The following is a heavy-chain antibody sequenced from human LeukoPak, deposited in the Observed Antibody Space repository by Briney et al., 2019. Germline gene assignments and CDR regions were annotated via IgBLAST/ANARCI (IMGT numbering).Heavy chain of an antibody. Sequence: PGGSLRLSCAASGFTVSRNYISWVRQAPGKGLEWVSVIYSGGTTYSADSVKGRFTISRDNSQNTVYLQMNSLRAEDTALYYCARGADGGAYSFGYWGQATQVTVTS. J-gene: IGHJ4*02. CDR3: ARGADGGAYSFGY. CDR2: IYSGGTT. V-gene: IGHV3-53*01. CDR1: GFTVSRNY. D-gene: IGHD4-17*01.